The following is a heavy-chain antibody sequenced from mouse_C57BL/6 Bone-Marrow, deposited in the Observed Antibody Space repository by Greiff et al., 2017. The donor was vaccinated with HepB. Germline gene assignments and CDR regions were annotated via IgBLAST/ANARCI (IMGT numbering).Heavy chain of an antibody. CDR1: GYTFTSYG. D-gene: IGHD2-1*01. J-gene: IGHJ3*01. Sequence: VQRVESGAELARPGASVKLSCKASGYTFTSYGISWVKQRTGQGLEWIGEIYPRSGNTYYNEKFKGKATLTADKSSSTAYMELRSLTSEDSAVYFCARSEGVYYGNYWFAYWGQGTLVTVSA. CDR3: ARSEGVYYGNYWFAY. CDR2: IYPRSGNT. V-gene: IGHV1-81*01.